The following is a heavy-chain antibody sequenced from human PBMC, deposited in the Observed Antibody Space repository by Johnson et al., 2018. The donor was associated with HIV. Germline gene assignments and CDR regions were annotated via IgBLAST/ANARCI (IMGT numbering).Heavy chain of an antibody. Sequence: QVQLVESGGGVVRPGGSLRLSCAASGFTFDDYGMNWVRQAPGKGLEWVAVISYDGSNKYYADSVKGRFTISRDNSKNTLYLQMNSLRAEDTAVYYCAKVGNKDNDDHHDGCDIWGRGTVVTVSS. D-gene: IGHD1/OR15-1a*01. CDR3: AKVGNKDNDDHHDGCDI. CDR1: GFTFDDYG. CDR2: ISYDGSNK. J-gene: IGHJ3*02. V-gene: IGHV3-30*18.